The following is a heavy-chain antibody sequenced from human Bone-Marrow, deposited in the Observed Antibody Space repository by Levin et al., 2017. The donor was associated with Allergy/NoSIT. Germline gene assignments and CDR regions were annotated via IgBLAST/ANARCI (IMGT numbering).Heavy chain of an antibody. CDR2: IDGDESTT. J-gene: IGHJ4*02. D-gene: IGHD3-9*01. Sequence: GGSLRLSCAASRFTFSSYWMHWVRQAPGKGLVWVSSIDGDESTTTYADSVKGRFTISRDNAKNTLFLQMDSLRADDTAVYYCARSSEATFEVTGYFDCWGQGTLVTVSS. CDR1: RFTFSSYW. CDR3: ARSSEATFEVTGYFDC. V-gene: IGHV3-74*01.